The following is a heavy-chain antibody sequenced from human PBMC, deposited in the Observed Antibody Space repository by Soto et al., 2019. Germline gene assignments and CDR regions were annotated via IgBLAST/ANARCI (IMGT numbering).Heavy chain of an antibody. Sequence: PVGSLRLSCAASGFTCSSYAMSWVRQAPGKGLEWVSAISGSGGSTYYADSVKGRFTISRDNSKNTLYLQMNSLRAEDTAVYYCARDRASSGGFDPWGQGTLVTVSS. CDR2: ISGSGGST. CDR1: GFTCSSYA. CDR3: ARDRASSGGFDP. V-gene: IGHV3-23*01. J-gene: IGHJ5*02.